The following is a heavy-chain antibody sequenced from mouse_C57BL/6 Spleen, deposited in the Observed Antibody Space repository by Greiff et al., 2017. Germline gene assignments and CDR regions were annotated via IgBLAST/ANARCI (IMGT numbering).Heavy chain of an antibody. CDR2: INPSNGGT. J-gene: IGHJ2*01. CDR3: ARERRRDYPDVDY. V-gene: IGHV1-53*01. D-gene: IGHD2-4*01. CDR1: GYTFTSYW. Sequence: QVQLQQPGTELVKPGASVKLSCKASGYTFTSYWLHWVKQRPGQGLEWIGYINPSNGGTNYNEKFKSKATLTVDKSSSTAYMQLSSLTSEDSAVYYCARERRRDYPDVDYWGQGTTLTVSS.